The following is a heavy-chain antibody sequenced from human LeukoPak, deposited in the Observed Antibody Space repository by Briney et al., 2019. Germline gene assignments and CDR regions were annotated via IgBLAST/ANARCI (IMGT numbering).Heavy chain of an antibody. CDR3: ARDFTRTITGTTADY. Sequence: GGSLRLSCAASGFTFSSYSMNWVRLAPGKGLECVSSITISSSYIYYADSVKGRFTISRDNAKNSLYLQMNSLRAEDTAVYYCARDFTRTITGTTADYWGQGTLVTVSS. V-gene: IGHV3-21*01. CDR1: GFTFSSYS. CDR2: ITISSSYI. D-gene: IGHD1-7*01. J-gene: IGHJ4*02.